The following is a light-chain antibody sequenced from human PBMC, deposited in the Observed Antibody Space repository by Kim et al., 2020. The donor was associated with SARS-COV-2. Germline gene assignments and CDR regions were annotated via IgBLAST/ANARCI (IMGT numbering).Light chain of an antibody. J-gene: IGKJ2*01. V-gene: IGKV3-20*01. CDR3: HQSGSSPYT. CDR2: LTS. CDR1: QAVIRGD. Sequence: LSPRGSATLSCRPSQAVIRGDLDWYQRHSGQAPKLIVFLTSRRAPGVPDRFRGSGSGTDFTLTVSPLEPEDSAMYYCHQSGSSPYTFGQGTKLEI.